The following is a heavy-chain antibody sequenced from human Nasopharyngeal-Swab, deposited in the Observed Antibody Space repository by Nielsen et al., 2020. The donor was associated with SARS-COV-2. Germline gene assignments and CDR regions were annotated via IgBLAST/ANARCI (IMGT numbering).Heavy chain of an antibody. Sequence: GESLKISCAASGFTVSSNYMSWVRQAPGKGLEWVSVIYSSGSTYYIDSVKGRFTVSRDNPRNTLYLQMNSLRPEDTAVYYCAREKAVAGIGGYHYYGMDVWGQGTTVTVSS. D-gene: IGHD6-19*01. V-gene: IGHV3-53*05. CDR2: IYSSGST. CDR3: AREKAVAGIGGYHYYGMDV. CDR1: GFTVSSNY. J-gene: IGHJ6*02.